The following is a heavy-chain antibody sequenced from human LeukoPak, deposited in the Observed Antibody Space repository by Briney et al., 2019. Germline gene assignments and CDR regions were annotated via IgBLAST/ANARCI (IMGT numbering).Heavy chain of an antibody. Sequence: GSLRLSCVASGVTLSNYAMSWVRQAPGKGLEWVSGISSSGSGGSTYYADSVKGRFTISRDNSKNTLYLQMNSLRAEDTAVYYCAKVNDFWSGYYVYYFDYWGQGTLVTVSS. J-gene: IGHJ4*02. D-gene: IGHD3-3*01. CDR2: ISSSGSGGST. V-gene: IGHV3-23*01. CDR3: AKVNDFWSGYYVYYFDY. CDR1: GVTLSNYA.